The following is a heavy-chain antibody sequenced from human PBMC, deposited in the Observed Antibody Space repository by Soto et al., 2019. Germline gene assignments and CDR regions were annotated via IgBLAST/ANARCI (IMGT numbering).Heavy chain of an antibody. J-gene: IGHJ4*02. CDR1: GGSISSCY. CDR3: ARVHYDFWSGYPYYFDY. CDR2: IYYSGST. V-gene: IGHV4-59*01. Sequence: SETLSLTCTVSGGSISSCYWSWIRQPPGKGLEWIGYIYYSGSTNYNPSLKSRVTISVDTSKNQFSLKLSSVTAADTAVYYCARVHYDFWSGYPYYFDYWGQGTLVTVSS. D-gene: IGHD3-3*01.